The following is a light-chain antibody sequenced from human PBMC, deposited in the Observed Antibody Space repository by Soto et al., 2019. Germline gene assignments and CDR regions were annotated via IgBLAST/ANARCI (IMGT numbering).Light chain of an antibody. CDR1: TXDVGGYNL. J-gene: IGLJ1*01. CDR2: EGT. CDR3: CSYASSSSYV. Sequence: QSVLTQPASVSGSPGQSITISCSGTTXDVGGYNLVSWYQKHTAKAPKLLIYEGTQRPSGVSSRFSGSKSGNTASLTISGLQAEDEADYYCCSYASSSSYVFGTGTKVTVL. V-gene: IGLV2-23*01.